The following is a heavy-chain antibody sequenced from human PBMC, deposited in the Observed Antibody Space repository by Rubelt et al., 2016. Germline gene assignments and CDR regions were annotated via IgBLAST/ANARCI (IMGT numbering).Heavy chain of an antibody. V-gene: IGHV1-69*09. J-gene: IGHJ6*02. CDR2: IIPILGIA. Sequence: QVQLVQSGAEVKKPGSSVKVSCKASGGTFSSYAISWVRQAPGQGLEWMGRIIPILGIANYAQKFQGRVTITADNSTSTDYRGLSSLSSEATAVYYVASSLPNLFGIAARDYSYYYGMDVWGQGTTVTVSS. CDR3: ASSLPNLFGIAARDYSYYYGMDV. D-gene: IGHD6-6*01. CDR1: GGTFSSYA.